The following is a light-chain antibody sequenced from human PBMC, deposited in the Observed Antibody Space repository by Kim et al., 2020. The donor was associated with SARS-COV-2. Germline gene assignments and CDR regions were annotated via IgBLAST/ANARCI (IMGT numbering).Light chain of an antibody. J-gene: IGKJ2*01. CDR2: AAS. CDR1: QSISSY. CDR3: QQSYSTPYT. Sequence: SAPVGYIVTITCRASQSISSYLNWYQQKPGKAPKLLIYAASSLQSGVPSRFSGSGSGTDFTLTISSLQPEDFATYYCQQSYSTPYTFGQGTKLEI. V-gene: IGKV1-39*01.